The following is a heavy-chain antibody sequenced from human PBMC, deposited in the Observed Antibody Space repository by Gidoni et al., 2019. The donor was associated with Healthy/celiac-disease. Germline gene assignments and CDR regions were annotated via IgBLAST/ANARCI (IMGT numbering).Heavy chain of an antibody. CDR3: ARGAPPQWLVYRLSDWFDP. Sequence: QVQLQQWGAGLLKPSETLSLTCAVYGGSFSGYYWSWIRQPPGKGMEWIGEINHSGSTNYNPSLKSRVTISVDTSKNQFSLKLSSVTAADTAVYYCARGAPPQWLVYRLSDWFDPWGQGTLVTVSS. V-gene: IGHV4-34*01. J-gene: IGHJ5*02. CDR2: INHSGST. CDR1: GGSFSGYY. D-gene: IGHD6-19*01.